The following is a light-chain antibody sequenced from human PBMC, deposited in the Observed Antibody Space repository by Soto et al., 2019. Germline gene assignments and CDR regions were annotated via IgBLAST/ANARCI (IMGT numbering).Light chain of an antibody. CDR3: QKCKVAPFT. CDR2: DAS. J-gene: IGKJ4*01. V-gene: IGKV3D-20*02. Sequence: EIVLTQSPGTLSLSPGERATLSCRASQSVSSSYLAWYQQKPGQAPRLLIYDASSRATGIPDRFSGSGSGTDFTLTISSLQPEDVATYYCQKCKVAPFTFGGGTKVDI. CDR1: QSVSSSY.